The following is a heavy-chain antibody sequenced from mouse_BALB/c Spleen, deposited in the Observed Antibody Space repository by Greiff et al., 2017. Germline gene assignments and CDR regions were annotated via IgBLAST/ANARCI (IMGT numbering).Heavy chain of an antibody. V-gene: IGHV5-9-4*01. D-gene: IGHD2-3*01. CDR3: AREDGYYLFYAMDY. CDR1: GFTFSSYA. Sequence: EVQLQESGGGLVKPGGSLKLSCAASGFTFSSYAMSWVRQSPEKRLEWVAEISSGGSYTYYPDTVTGRFTISRDNAKNTLYLEMSSLRSEDTAMYYCAREDGYYLFYAMDYWGQGTSVTVSS. CDR2: ISSGGSYT. J-gene: IGHJ4*01.